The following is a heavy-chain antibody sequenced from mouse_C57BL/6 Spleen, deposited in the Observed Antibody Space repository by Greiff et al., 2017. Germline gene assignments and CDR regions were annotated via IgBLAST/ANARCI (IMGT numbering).Heavy chain of an antibody. V-gene: IGHV1-22*01. Sequence: VQLQQSGPELVKPGASVKMSCKASGYTFTDYNMHWVKQSHGKSLEWIGYINPNNGGTSYNQKFKGKATLTVNKSSSTAYMELRSLTSEDSAVYYCARGSSYGGYSWFAYWGQGTLVTVSA. CDR2: INPNNGGT. D-gene: IGHD2-3*01. J-gene: IGHJ3*01. CDR1: GYTFTDYN. CDR3: ARGSSYGGYSWFAY.